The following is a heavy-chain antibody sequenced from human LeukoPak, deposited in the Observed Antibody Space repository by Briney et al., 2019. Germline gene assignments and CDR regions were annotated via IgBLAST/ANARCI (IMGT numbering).Heavy chain of an antibody. CDR2: ISSSGSTI. V-gene: IGHV3-48*03. CDR1: GFTFSSYE. CDR3: ARVVLLGDFDY. Sequence: PGGSLRLSCAASGFTFSSYEMNWVRQAPGKGLEWVSYISSSGSTIYYADSVKGRFTISRDNAKNSLYLQMNSLRAEDTAVYYCARVVLLGDFDYWGQGTLVTVSS. D-gene: IGHD2-15*01. J-gene: IGHJ4*02.